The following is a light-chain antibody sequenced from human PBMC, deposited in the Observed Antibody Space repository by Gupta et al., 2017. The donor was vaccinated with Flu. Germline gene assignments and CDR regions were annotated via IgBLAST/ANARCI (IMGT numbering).Light chain of an antibody. J-gene: IGKJ2*01. Sequence: DIQMTQSPSSLSASVGDRVTITCRASQSISSYLNWYQQKPGKAPKLLIYAASRLQSGVPSRFSGSGAGTDFTLTISRRQPEDCATYYGQQSYSTPSFGQGTXLEIK. CDR2: AAS. CDR1: QSISSY. CDR3: QQSYSTPS. V-gene: IGKV1-39*01.